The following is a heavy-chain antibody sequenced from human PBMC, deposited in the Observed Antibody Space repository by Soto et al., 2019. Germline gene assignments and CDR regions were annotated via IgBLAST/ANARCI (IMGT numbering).Heavy chain of an antibody. CDR3: ARAPYGEDAFDI. Sequence: GSLRLSCAASGFTFSSYSMNWVRQAPGKGLEWVSSISSSSSYIYYADSVKGRFTISRDNAKNSLYLQMNSLRAEDTAVYYCARAPYGEDAFDIWGQGTMVTVSS. CDR1: GFTFSSYS. CDR2: ISSSSSYI. V-gene: IGHV3-21*01. D-gene: IGHD4-17*01. J-gene: IGHJ3*02.